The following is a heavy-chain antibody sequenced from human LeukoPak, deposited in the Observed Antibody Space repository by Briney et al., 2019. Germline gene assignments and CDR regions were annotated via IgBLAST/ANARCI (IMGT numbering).Heavy chain of an antibody. V-gene: IGHV3-23*01. D-gene: IGHD2-8*01. J-gene: IGHJ4*02. CDR3: AKHSSRTVYDYGEY. Sequence: PGGSLRLSCAASGFTFNYYAMNWVRQAPGKGLEWVSAILGGGGTTSYADSVKGRFTISRDNSKNTLYLQMNSLRAEDTAVYYCAKHSSRTVYDYGEYWGQGTPVTVSS. CDR2: ILGGGGTT. CDR1: GFTFNYYA.